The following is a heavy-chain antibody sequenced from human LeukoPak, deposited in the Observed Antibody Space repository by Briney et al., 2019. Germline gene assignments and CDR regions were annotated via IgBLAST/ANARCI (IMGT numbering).Heavy chain of an antibody. CDR3: ARVTGLWFGEGNPNDY. Sequence: ASVKVSCKASGYTFTSYDINWVRQATGQGLEWMGWMNPNSGNTGYAQKFQGRVTMTRNTSISTAYMELSSLRSEDTAVYYCARVTGLWFGEGNPNDYWGQGTLVTVSS. D-gene: IGHD3-10*01. CDR2: MNPNSGNT. J-gene: IGHJ4*02. CDR1: GYTFTSYD. V-gene: IGHV1-8*01.